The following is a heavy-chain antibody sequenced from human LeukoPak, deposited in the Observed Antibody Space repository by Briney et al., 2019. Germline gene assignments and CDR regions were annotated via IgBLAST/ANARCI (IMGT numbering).Heavy chain of an antibody. Sequence: ASVKVSCKASGYTFTSYDINWVRQATGQGLEWMGWMNPNRGNTGYSQKFQGRVTMTRNTSISTAYMELSSLRSEDTAVYYCARGQRAEAGTIVVGYYFDYWGQGTLVTVSS. CDR2: MNPNRGNT. V-gene: IGHV1-8*01. D-gene: IGHD6-19*01. CDR3: ARGQRAEAGTIVVGYYFDY. J-gene: IGHJ4*02. CDR1: GYTFTSYD.